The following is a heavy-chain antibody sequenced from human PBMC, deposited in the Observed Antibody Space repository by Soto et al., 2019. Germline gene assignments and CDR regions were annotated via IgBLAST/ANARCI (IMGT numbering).Heavy chain of an antibody. CDR3: ARTGIAAAVTYFDY. CDR1: GGSISSSSYY. Sequence: SETLSLTCTVSGGSISSSSYYWGWIRQPPGKGLEWIGGIYYSGSTYYNPSLKSRVTISVDTSKNQFSLKLSSVTAADTAVYYCARTGIAAAVTYFDYWGQGTLVTVSS. D-gene: IGHD6-13*01. J-gene: IGHJ4*02. V-gene: IGHV4-39*01. CDR2: IYYSGST.